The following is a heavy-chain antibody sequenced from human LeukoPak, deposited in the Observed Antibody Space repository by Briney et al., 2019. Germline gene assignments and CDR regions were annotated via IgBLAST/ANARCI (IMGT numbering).Heavy chain of an antibody. CDR1: GASISSGSDY. D-gene: IGHD3-16*01. CDR3: ARDGGDLGPGTIRGARFYYYYMDV. CDR2: APPGGNP. V-gene: IGHV4-61*02. J-gene: IGHJ6*03. Sequence: SETLSLTCSVSGASISSGSDYWSWIRQPAGKPLNWIGRAPPGGNPTYNPSLENRVSISVDRSKNQFSLQLNSVTAADTAVYYCARDGGDLGPGTIRGARFYYYYMDVWGKGTAVIVSS.